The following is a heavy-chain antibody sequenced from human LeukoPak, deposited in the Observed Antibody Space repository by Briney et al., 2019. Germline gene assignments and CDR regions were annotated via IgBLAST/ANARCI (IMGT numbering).Heavy chain of an antibody. CDR2: ISSSSSYI. Sequence: GGSLRLSCAASGFTFSSYSMNWVRQAPGKGLEWVSSISSSSSYIYYADSVKGRFTISRDNSKNTLYLQMNSLRAEDTAVYYCAKDGYTMIVVASPDYWGQGTLVTVSS. D-gene: IGHD3-22*01. J-gene: IGHJ4*02. V-gene: IGHV3-21*04. CDR1: GFTFSSYS. CDR3: AKDGYTMIVVASPDY.